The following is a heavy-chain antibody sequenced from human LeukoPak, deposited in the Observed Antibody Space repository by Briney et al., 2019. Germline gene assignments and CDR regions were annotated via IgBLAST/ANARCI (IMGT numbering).Heavy chain of an antibody. V-gene: IGHV1-58*02. CDR2: IVVGSGNT. CDR3: AVTGYSGDPYYFDY. CDR1: GFTFTSSA. D-gene: IGHD5-12*01. J-gene: IGHJ4*02. Sequence: SVKVSCKAPGFTFTSSAMQWVRQARGQRLEWIGWIVVGSGNTNYAQKFQERVTITRDMSTGTAYMELSSLRSEDTAVYYCAVTGYSGDPYYFDYWGRGTLVTVSS.